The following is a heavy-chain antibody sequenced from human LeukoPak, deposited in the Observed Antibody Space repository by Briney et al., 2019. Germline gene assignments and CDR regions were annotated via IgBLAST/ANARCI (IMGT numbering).Heavy chain of an antibody. CDR3: AKALRYYYDSSQDY. J-gene: IGHJ4*02. Sequence: GGSLRLSCAASGFTFSSYAMSWVRQAPGKGLEWVSAISGSGGSTYYADSVKGRFTISRDNSKNTLYLQMNSLRAEDTAVYYCAKALRYYYDSSQDYWGQGTLVTVSS. CDR2: ISGSGGST. D-gene: IGHD3-22*01. CDR1: GFTFSSYA. V-gene: IGHV3-23*01.